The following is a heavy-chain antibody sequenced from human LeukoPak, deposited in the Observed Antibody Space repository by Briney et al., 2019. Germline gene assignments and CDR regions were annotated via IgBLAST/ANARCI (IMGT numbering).Heavy chain of an antibody. Sequence: GGSLRLSCAASAFTISGYWVNWVRPAPGKGLEGVASMTEDGNNEFYVDSVKGRFTISGDNAKNSLYLQMNSLRADDTAVYYCTRGLHDYWGQGTLVTVS. J-gene: IGHJ4*02. D-gene: IGHD2-15*01. V-gene: IGHV3-7*01. CDR1: AFTISGYW. CDR3: TRGLHDY. CDR2: MTEDGNNE.